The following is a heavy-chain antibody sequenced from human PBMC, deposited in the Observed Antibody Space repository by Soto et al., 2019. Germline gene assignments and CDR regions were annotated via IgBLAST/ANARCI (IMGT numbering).Heavy chain of an antibody. Sequence: GGSLRLSCAASGFTFSSYWMSWVRQAPGKGLEWVANIKQDGSEKYYVDSVKGRFTISRDNAKNSLYLQMNSLRAEDTAVYYCARVHWYYGSGSYLDYWGQGTLVTVSS. CDR1: GFTFSSYW. D-gene: IGHD3-10*01. V-gene: IGHV3-7*01. CDR3: ARVHWYYGSGSYLDY. J-gene: IGHJ4*02. CDR2: IKQDGSEK.